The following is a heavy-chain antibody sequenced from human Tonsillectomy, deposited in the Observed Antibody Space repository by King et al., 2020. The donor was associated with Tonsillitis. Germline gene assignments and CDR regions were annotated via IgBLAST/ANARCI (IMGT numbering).Heavy chain of an antibody. D-gene: IGHD3-22*01. CDR1: GFTFSDYD. Sequence: VQLVESGGDLVKPGGSLRLSCATSGFTFSDYDMKWVRQAPGKGLEWVSSIRSSGRNINYADSVKGRFTISRDNSKKSLHLQMDSLRAEDTAVYYCAKDKGAAYFDTGRGAFDVWGQGTVVTVSS. J-gene: IGHJ3*01. CDR2: IRSSGRNI. CDR3: AKDKGAAYFDTGRGAFDV. V-gene: IGHV3-21*01.